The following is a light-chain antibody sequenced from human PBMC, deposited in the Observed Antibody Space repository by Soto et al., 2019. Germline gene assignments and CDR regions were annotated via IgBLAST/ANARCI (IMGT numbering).Light chain of an antibody. V-gene: IGLV2-23*02. J-gene: IGLJ2*01. Sequence: QSVLTQPDSLSGSPGQSITISCTGSSGDIGGFDLVSWYQQHPGKAPKLLLYEVNKRPSGISVRFSGSKSGATASLTISGLLPEDEAVYFCCTYAGHVPKFGGGTKLTVL. CDR2: EVN. CDR3: CTYAGHVPK. CDR1: SGDIGGFDL.